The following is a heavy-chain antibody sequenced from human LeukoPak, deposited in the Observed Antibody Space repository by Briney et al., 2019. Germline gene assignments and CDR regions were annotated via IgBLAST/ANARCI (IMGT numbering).Heavy chain of an antibody. CDR2: IYTSGST. V-gene: IGHV4-61*02. CDR1: GGSISSGSYY. D-gene: IGHD3-3*01. Sequence: SETLSLTCTVSGGSISSGSYYWSWIRQPAGKGLEWIGRIYTSGSTNYNPSLKSRVTISVDTSKNQFSLKLSSVTAADTAVYYCAGVLRFLEWSSTNWGQGTLDTVSS. CDR3: AGVLRFLEWSSTN. J-gene: IGHJ4*02.